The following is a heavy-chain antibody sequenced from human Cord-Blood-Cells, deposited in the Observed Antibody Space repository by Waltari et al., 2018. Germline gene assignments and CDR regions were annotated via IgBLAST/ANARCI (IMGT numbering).Heavy chain of an antibody. Sequence: EVQLVESGGGLVKPGGSLRLSCAASAFPFSNAWMSWVRQAPGKGLEWVGRIKSKTDGGTTDYAAHVKGRFTISRDDSKNTLYLQMNSLKTEDTAVYYCTTGGIAAAGDYWGQGTLVTVSS. CDR3: TTGGIAAAGDY. CDR2: IKSKTDGGTT. D-gene: IGHD6-13*01. J-gene: IGHJ4*02. V-gene: IGHV3-15*01. CDR1: AFPFSNAW.